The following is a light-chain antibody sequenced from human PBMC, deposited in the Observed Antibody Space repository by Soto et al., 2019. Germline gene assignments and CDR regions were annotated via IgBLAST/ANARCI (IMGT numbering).Light chain of an antibody. CDR3: QQHNNWPLA. J-gene: IGKJ4*01. Sequence: EIVLTQSPATLSLSPGEGATLSCRASQSVSNHLAWYQQKPGQAPRLLIFGASSRATGIPARFSGSGSGTDFPLTSSSLEPEDFAVYYCQQHNNWPLAFGGGTKVEIK. CDR2: GAS. V-gene: IGKV3-11*01. CDR1: QSVSNH.